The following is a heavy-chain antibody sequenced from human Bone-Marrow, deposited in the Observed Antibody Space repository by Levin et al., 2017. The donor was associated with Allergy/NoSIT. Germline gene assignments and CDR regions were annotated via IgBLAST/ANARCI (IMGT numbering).Heavy chain of an antibody. J-gene: IGHJ2*01. CDR3: ARDIITMVRGGKYWYFDL. Sequence: LSLPCAASGFTFSSYSMNWVRQAPGKGLEWVSYISSSSSTIYYADSVKGRFTISRDNAKNSLYLQMNSLRAEDTAVYYCARDIITMVRGGKYWYFDLWGRGTLVTVSS. CDR1: GFTFSSYS. D-gene: IGHD3-10*01. V-gene: IGHV3-48*01. CDR2: ISSSSSTI.